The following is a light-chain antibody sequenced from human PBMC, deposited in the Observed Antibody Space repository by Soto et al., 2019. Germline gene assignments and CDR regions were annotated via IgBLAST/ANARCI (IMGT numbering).Light chain of an antibody. CDR1: QSTGTR. V-gene: IGKV1-5*01. CDR2: DAS. J-gene: IGKJ1*01. CDR3: QQYNSYTWT. Sequence: IRMSESPSTLLASGGDRITITCRASQSTGTRLAWYQQKPGKAPKVLIYDASSLESGVPSRFSGSGSGTEFTLTISSLQPDDSATYYCQQYNSYTWTFGQGTKVDIK.